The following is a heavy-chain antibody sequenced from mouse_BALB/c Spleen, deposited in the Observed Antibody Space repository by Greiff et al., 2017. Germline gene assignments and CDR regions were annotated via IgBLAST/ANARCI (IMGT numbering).Heavy chain of an antibody. CDR1: GFSITSDYM. J-gene: IGHJ4*01. CDR3: AKRRAYCYAMDY. V-gene: IGHV3-2*02. CDR2: RSYSGST. Sequence: EVKLQESGAGLVKPSESLSLTCTASGFSITSDYMCYWLRQYPENLLEWMGIRSYSGSTSYNPSLKSRISITRNTSKNQFILQLNSVTTENTATSCGAKRRAYCYAMDYWGQGTSVTVSS. D-gene: IGHD6-1*01.